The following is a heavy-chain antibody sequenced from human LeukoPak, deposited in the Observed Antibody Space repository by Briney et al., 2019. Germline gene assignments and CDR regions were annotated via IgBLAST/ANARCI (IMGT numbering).Heavy chain of an antibody. D-gene: IGHD6-19*01. J-gene: IGHJ6*02. Sequence: PSETLSLTCIVSGGSISSNSIFWGGIREPPVKGLEWFGCIYYSGSTYYSPSLKSRVTISADTSKNQLSLKLSSVTAADTAGYYCARRVAGLSYGMDVWGQGTTVTVSS. CDR3: ARRVAGLSYGMDV. CDR1: GGSISSNSIF. V-gene: IGHV4-39*01. CDR2: IYYSGST.